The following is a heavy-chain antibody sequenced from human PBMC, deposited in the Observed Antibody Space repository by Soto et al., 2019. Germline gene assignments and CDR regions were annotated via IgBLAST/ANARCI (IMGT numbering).Heavy chain of an antibody. J-gene: IGHJ5*02. CDR2: ISSSSSYI. CDR3: ARGSEQLVYRNWFDP. Sequence: KTGGSLRLSCAASGFTFSSYSMNWVRQAPGKGLEWVSSISSSSSYIYYAGSVKGRFTISRDNAKNSLYLQMNSLRAEDTAVYYCARGSEQLVYRNWFDPWGRGTLVTVSS. V-gene: IGHV3-21*01. CDR1: GFTFSSYS. D-gene: IGHD6-13*01.